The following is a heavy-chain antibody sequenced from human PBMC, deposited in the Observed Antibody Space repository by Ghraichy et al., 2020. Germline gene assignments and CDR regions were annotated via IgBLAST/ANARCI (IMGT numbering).Heavy chain of an antibody. CDR2: ISWNSGSI. CDR1: GFTFDDYA. J-gene: IGHJ6*02. D-gene: IGHD3-10*01. V-gene: IGHV3-9*01. Sequence: GGSLRLSCAASGFTFDDYAMHWVRQAPGKGLEWVSGISWNSGSIGYADSVKGRFTISRDNAKNSLYLQMNSLRAEDTALYYCAKDIRSHYYGSGSYYNVLGTYGMDAWGQGTTVTVSS. CDR3: AKDIRSHYYGSGSYYNVLGTYGMDA.